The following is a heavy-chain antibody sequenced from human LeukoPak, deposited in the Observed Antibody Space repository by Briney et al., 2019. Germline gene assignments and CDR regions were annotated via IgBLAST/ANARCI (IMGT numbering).Heavy chain of an antibody. CDR1: GYSISSGYY. CDR2: IYHSGST. J-gene: IGHJ3*02. V-gene: IGHV4-38-2*02. CDR3: ARSSWYAFDI. Sequence: SETLSLTCTVSGYSISSGYYWGWIRQPPGKGLEWIGSIYHSGSTNYNPSLKSRVTISVDTSKNQFSLKLSSVTAADTAVYYCARSSWYAFDIWGQGTMVTVSS. D-gene: IGHD6-13*01.